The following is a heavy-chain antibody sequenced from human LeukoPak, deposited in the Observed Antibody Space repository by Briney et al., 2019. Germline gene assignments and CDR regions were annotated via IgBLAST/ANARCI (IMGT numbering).Heavy chain of an antibody. CDR2: ISAYNGNT. CDR3: ATYCSSTSCYYFDI. Sequence: ASVKVSCKASGYTFTSYGISWVRQAPGQGLEWMGWISAYNGNTNYAQKLQGRVTMTTDTSTSTAYMELRSLRSDDTAVYYCATYCSSTSCYYFDIWGQGTMVTVSS. D-gene: IGHD2-2*01. V-gene: IGHV1-18*01. CDR1: GYTFTSYG. J-gene: IGHJ3*02.